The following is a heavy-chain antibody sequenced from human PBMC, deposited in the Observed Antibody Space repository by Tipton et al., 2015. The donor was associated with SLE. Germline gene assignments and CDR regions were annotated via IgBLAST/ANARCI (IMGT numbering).Heavy chain of an antibody. Sequence: KINYSGSTNYNPSLKSRVTISVDTSKNQFSLKLSSVTAADTVVYYCARDDRVVVVPAAMGFLYGMDVWGQGTTVTVSS. J-gene: IGHJ6*02. CDR3: ARDDRVVVVPAAMGFLYGMDV. D-gene: IGHD2-2*01. CDR2: INYSGST. V-gene: IGHV4-34*01.